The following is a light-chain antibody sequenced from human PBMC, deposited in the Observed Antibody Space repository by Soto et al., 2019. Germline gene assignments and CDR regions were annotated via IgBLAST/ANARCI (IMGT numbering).Light chain of an antibody. CDR1: QSVSSN. J-gene: IGKJ2*01. Sequence: EIVMTQSPATLSVSPGERATLSCRASQSVSSNLAWYQQKLGQAPRPIIYGASSRATGIPARLSGSGSGTEFTLTVSSLQSEDFAVYYCHHYNDWPPKQYTFGQGTKLEIK. CDR2: GAS. CDR3: HHYNDWPPKQYT. V-gene: IGKV3-15*01.